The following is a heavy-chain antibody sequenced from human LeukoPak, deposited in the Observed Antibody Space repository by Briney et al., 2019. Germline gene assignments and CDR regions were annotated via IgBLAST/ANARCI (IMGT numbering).Heavy chain of an antibody. D-gene: IGHD6-19*01. CDR1: GFTFSSYT. CDR2: ITSSSSII. V-gene: IGHV3-48*01. J-gene: IGHJ4*02. CDR3: AKPDSGWGYFDY. Sequence: GGSLRLSCAASGFTFSSYTMNWVRQAPGKGLEWISYITSSSSIISYAGSVKGRFTISRDNSKNTLYLQLSSLRAEDTAVYFCAKPDSGWGYFDYWGQGALVTVSS.